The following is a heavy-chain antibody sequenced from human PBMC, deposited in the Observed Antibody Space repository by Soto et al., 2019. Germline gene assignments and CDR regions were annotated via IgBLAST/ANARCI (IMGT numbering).Heavy chain of an antibody. J-gene: IGHJ4*02. CDR2: IYSGGST. V-gene: IGHV3-66*04. CDR3: ARHGYNYGGGYLDY. D-gene: IGHD5-18*01. CDR1: GVTVSSNY. Sequence: EVQLVESGGGLVQPGGSLRLSCAASGVTVSSNYMSWVRQAPGKGLEWVSVIYSGGSTYYADSVKGRFTISRDNSKNTLYLQMNGLRAEDTAVYYGARHGYNYGGGYLDYWGQGTLVTVSS.